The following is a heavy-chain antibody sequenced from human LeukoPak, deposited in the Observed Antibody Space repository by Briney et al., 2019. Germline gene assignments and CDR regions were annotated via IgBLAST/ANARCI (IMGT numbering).Heavy chain of an antibody. Sequence: GGSLRLSCAASGFTFSDYYMSWVRQTPGKGLEWVSSLRASGGITYYADSVKGRFTISRDNSKNTLFLQLNSLRAEDTAVYYCAKDRADVVPTMVLDYWGQGTLVTVSS. V-gene: IGHV3-23*01. CDR2: LRASGGIT. CDR1: GFTFSDYY. J-gene: IGHJ4*02. CDR3: AKDRADVVPTMVLDY. D-gene: IGHD5-12*01.